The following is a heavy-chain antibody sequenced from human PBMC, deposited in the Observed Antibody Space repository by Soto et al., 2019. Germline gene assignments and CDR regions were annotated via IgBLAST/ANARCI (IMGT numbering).Heavy chain of an antibody. J-gene: IGHJ4*02. V-gene: IGHV3-30*18. D-gene: IGHD2-15*01. Sequence: QVQLVESGRGVVQPGGSPRLSCATSGFSLSSYAMHWVRQAPGKGLEWVALMSYDETKKYYADSVKGRFTISRDTSKNTLFLQMNKLRVEDTAVYYCAKDRRDGDFMHILVVDFWGQGAQVTVSS. CDR3: AKDRRDGDFMHILVVDF. CDR1: GFSLSSYA. CDR2: MSYDETKK.